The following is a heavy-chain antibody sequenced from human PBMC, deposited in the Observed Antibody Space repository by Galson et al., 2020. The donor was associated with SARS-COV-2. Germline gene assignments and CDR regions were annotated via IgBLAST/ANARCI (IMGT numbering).Heavy chain of an antibody. Sequence: ASVNVSCKASGYTFTTFYIPWVRQAPAQGLAWMGHISPYNSNTNYTQKLQGRVTMTTDTSTSTAYMELKSLTSDDTAVYYCARSLSLGDCSGGSCFFYWGQGTLVTVSS. CDR2: ISPYNSNT. D-gene: IGHD2-15*01. J-gene: IGHJ4*02. CDR1: GYTFTTFY. V-gene: IGHV1-18*04. CDR3: ARSLSLGDCSGGSCFFY.